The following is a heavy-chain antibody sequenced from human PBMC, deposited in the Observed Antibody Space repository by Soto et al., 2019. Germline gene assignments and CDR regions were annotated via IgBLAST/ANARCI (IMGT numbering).Heavy chain of an antibody. CDR1: GFTFDDHG. D-gene: IGHD1-26*01. CDR3: AKDLAVGATTRFSAFDF. J-gene: IGHJ3*01. CDR2: ISWNSNNI. V-gene: IGHV3-9*01. Sequence: GGSLRLSCEASGFTFDDHGMHWVRQAPGKGLEWVSGISWNSNNIAYADSVRGRFTVFRDNAKNSMYLEMSSLRADDTALYYCAKDLAVGATTRFSAFDFWGQGTMVTVSS.